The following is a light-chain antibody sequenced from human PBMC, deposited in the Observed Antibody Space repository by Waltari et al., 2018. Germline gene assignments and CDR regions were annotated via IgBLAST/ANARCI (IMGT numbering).Light chain of an antibody. Sequence: QSVLTQPPSVSGAPGQRVTIPCTGGSSNIGAAYDVPWYQQLPGTAPKLLIFDTTNRPSGVPNRFSGSKSGTSAFLAITGLQPEDEADYYCQSYDSSLSGWRVFGTGTKVTVL. V-gene: IGLV1-40*01. J-gene: IGLJ1*01. CDR3: QSYDSSLSGWRV. CDR2: DTT. CDR1: SSNIGAAYD.